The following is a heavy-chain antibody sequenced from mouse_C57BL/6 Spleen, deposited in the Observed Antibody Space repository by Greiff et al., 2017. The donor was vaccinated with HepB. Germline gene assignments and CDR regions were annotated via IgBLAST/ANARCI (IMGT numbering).Heavy chain of an antibody. CDR3: VRGPRQLRLRLDY. Sequence: EVQLQQSGPELVKPGASVKIPCKASGYTFTDYNMDWVKQSHGKSLEWIGDINPNNGGTNYNQKFKGKATLTVDKSSSTAYMELRSLTSEDTAVYYCVRGPRQLRLRLDYWGQGTSVTVSS. CDR1: GYTFTDYN. D-gene: IGHD3-2*02. CDR2: INPNNGGT. J-gene: IGHJ4*01. V-gene: IGHV1-18*01.